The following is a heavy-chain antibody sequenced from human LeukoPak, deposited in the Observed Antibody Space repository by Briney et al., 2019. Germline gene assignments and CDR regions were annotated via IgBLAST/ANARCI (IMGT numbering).Heavy chain of an antibody. CDR2: IYSGGST. V-gene: IGHV3-66*01. CDR1: GFTVSSNY. J-gene: IGHJ5*02. Sequence: GGSLRLSCAASGFTVSSNYMSWVRQAPGKGLEWVSVIYSGGSTYYADSVKGRFTISRDNSKNTLYLQMDSLRAEDTAVYYCARAGPPYYYDSSGPNWFDPWGQGTLVTVSS. CDR3: ARAGPPYYYDSSGPNWFDP. D-gene: IGHD3-22*01.